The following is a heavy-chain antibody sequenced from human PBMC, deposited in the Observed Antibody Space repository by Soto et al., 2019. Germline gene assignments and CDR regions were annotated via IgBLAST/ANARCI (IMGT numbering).Heavy chain of an antibody. CDR3: ARELVLGGEGRYYYYMDV. CDR1: GYSFTSYW. V-gene: IGHV5-51*01. CDR2: IYPGDSDT. J-gene: IGHJ6*03. D-gene: IGHD6-6*01. Sequence: GESLKISCKGSGYSFTSYWIGWVRQMPGKGLEWMGIIYPGDSDTRYSPSFQGQVTISADKSISTAYLQWSSLKASDTAMYYCARELVLGGEGRYYYYMDVWGKGTTVTVSS.